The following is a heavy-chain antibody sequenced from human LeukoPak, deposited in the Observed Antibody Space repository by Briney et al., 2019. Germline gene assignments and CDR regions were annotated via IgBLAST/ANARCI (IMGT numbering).Heavy chain of an antibody. D-gene: IGHD3-10*01. V-gene: IGHV7-4-1*02. CDR3: AREARDKSRQWFGELSTRYYYYMDV. CDR2: INTNTGNP. J-gene: IGHJ6*03. CDR1: GYTFTNYA. Sequence: ASVKVSCKASGYTFTNYAINWVRQAPGQGLEWMGWINTNTGNPTYAQGFTGRFVFSLDTSVSTAYLQISSLKAEDTAVYYCAREARDKSRQWFGELSTRYYYYMDVWGKGTTVTISS.